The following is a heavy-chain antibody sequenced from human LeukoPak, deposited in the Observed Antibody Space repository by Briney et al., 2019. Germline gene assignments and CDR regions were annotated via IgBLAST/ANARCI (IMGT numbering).Heavy chain of an antibody. CDR3: ARLQWLPTYFDY. Sequence: SETLSLTCAVYGGSFSGYYWSWIRQPPGKGLEWIGEINHSGSTNYNPSLKSRVTISVDTSKNQFSLKLSSVTAADTAVYYCARLQWLPTYFDYWGQGTLVTVSS. D-gene: IGHD6-19*01. J-gene: IGHJ4*02. V-gene: IGHV4-34*01. CDR1: GGSFSGYY. CDR2: INHSGST.